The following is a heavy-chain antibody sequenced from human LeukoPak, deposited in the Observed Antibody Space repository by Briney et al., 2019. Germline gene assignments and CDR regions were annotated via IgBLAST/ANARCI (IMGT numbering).Heavy chain of an antibody. CDR1: GFSFSTYA. D-gene: IGHD4-17*01. J-gene: IGHJ4*02. CDR2: IRAKPNSYAT. CDR3: TRYGMDF. V-gene: IGHV3-73*01. Sequence: GGSLRLSCSASGFSFSTYAMHWVRQASGKGLEWVGLIRAKPNSYATIYAASVKGRFTISRDDSKNTAYLQMNSLKTEDTAVYYCTRYGMDFWGQGTLVTVSS.